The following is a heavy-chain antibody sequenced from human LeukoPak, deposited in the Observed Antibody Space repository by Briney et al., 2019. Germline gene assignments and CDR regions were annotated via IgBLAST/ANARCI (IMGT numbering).Heavy chain of an antibody. D-gene: IGHD3-3*01. CDR2: IYTSGST. CDR3: ARETRAFGVAHNWFDP. Sequence: SETLSLTCTVSGGSIGSGGYYWSWIRQHPGKGLEWIGRIYTSGSTNYNPSLKSRVTMSVDTSKNQFSLKLSSVTAADTAVYYCARETRAFGVAHNWFDPWGQGTLVTVSS. J-gene: IGHJ5*02. CDR1: GGSIGSGGYY. V-gene: IGHV4-61*02.